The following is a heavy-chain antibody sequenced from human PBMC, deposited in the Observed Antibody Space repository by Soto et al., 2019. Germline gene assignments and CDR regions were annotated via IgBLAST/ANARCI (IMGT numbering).Heavy chain of an antibody. Sequence: QVQLVQSGAEVKKPGSSVKVSCKASGGTFSSYTISWVRQAPGQGLEWMGRIIPILGIANYAQKFQGRVTITADKSTSTAYMELSSLRSEDTAVYYCARGAGYGDYDILNFDYWGQGTLVTVSS. V-gene: IGHV1-69*02. CDR1: GGTFSSYT. CDR3: ARGAGYGDYDILNFDY. J-gene: IGHJ4*02. CDR2: IIPILGIA. D-gene: IGHD4-17*01.